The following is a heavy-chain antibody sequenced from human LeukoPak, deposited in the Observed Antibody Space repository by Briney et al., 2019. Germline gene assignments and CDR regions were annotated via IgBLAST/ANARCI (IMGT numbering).Heavy chain of an antibody. J-gene: IGHJ4*02. Sequence: SETLSLTCAVYGGSFSGYYWSWIRQPPGKGLEWIGEINHSGSTNYNPSLKSRVTISVDTSKNQFSLKLSSVTAADTAVCYCARVQGYGDYASLFDYWGQGTLVTVSS. CDR2: INHSGST. CDR1: GGSFSGYY. V-gene: IGHV4-34*01. D-gene: IGHD4-17*01. CDR3: ARVQGYGDYASLFDY.